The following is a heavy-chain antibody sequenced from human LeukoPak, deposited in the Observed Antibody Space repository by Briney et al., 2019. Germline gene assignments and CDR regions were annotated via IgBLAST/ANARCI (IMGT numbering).Heavy chain of an antibody. D-gene: IGHD3-16*02. Sequence: PGGSLRLSCAVSGFTFSHAWMSWVRQAPGKGLEWVGRIKSKTDGGTTDYAAPVTGRFTISRDDSKNTLYLQMNGLKTEDTAIYYCHLRLGELTLGFEYWGQGTLATVSS. CDR1: GFTFSHAW. CDR3: HLRLGELTLGFEY. CDR2: IKSKTDGGTT. V-gene: IGHV3-15*01. J-gene: IGHJ4*02.